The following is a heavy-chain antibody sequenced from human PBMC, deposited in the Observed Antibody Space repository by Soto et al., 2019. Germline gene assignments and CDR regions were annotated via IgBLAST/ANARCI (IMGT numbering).Heavy chain of an antibody. V-gene: IGHV3-30-3*01. J-gene: IGHJ3*02. CDR2: ISYDGSNK. CDR3: AGDQEEWELRDAFDI. Sequence: GGSLRLSCAASGFTFSSYAMHWVRQAPGKGLEWVAVISYDGSNKYYADSVKGRFTISRDNSKNTLYLQMNSLRAEDTAVYYCAGDQEEWELRDAFDIWGQGTMVTVSS. CDR1: GFTFSSYA. D-gene: IGHD1-26*01.